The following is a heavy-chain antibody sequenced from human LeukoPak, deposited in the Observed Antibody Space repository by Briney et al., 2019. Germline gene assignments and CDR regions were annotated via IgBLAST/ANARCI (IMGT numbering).Heavy chain of an antibody. V-gene: IGHV3-23*01. J-gene: IGHJ4*02. CDR2: ISNDGGRT. CDR1: GFTFSNNA. Sequence: GGSLRLSCAASGFTFSNNAMSWVRQAPGKGLEWVSAISNDGGRTYYADSVKGRFTISRDNTKNSLDLQMNSLRAEDTAVYYCARDRVSYSYGYTCFDYWGQGTLVTVSS. CDR3: ARDRVSYSYGYTCFDY. D-gene: IGHD5-18*01.